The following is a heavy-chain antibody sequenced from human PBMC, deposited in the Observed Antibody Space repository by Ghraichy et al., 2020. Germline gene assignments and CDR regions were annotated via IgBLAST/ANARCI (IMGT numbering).Heavy chain of an antibody. J-gene: IGHJ4*02. CDR1: GFTFSNYA. CDR3: AKVRDLAVAGTFYSFDY. CDR2: ISGSGDNT. D-gene: IGHD6-19*01. V-gene: IGHV3-23*01. Sequence: GGSLRLSCAASGFTFSNYAMSWVRQTPGRGLEWVSSISGSGDNTYYVDSVKSRFTISRDNSKITLYLQMNSLRTEDTAVYYCAKVRDLAVAGTFYSFDYWGQGTLVTVSS.